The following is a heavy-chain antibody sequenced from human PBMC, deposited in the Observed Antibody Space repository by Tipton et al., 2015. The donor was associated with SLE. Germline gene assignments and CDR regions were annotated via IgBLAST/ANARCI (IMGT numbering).Heavy chain of an antibody. CDR3: AKLHLGEMARIGDAFDI. CDR2: ITWDGDDT. Sequence: SLSLSCAASGFPFDDYMMHWVRQSPGKGLEWVSLITWDGDDTYYADSVKGRFTISRDNSKNSLYLQMNSLRPEDTALYYCAKLHLGEMARIGDAFDIWGQGTMVTVSS. J-gene: IGHJ3*02. D-gene: IGHD5-24*01. CDR1: GFPFDDYM. V-gene: IGHV3-43*01.